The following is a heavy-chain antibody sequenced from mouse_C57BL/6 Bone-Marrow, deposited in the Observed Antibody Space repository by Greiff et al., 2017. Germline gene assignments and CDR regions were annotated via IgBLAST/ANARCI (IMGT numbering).Heavy chain of an antibody. CDR2: INPSNGGT. V-gene: IGHV1-53*01. CDR3: ARTLYYYGSSYGFAY. Sequence: QVQLKQPGTELVKPGASVKLSCKASGYTFTSYWMHWVKQRPGQGLEWIGNINPSNGGTNYNEKFKSKATLTVDKSSSTAYMQLSSLTSEDSAVYYCARTLYYYGSSYGFAYWGQGTLVTVSA. D-gene: IGHD1-1*01. J-gene: IGHJ3*01. CDR1: GYTFTSYW.